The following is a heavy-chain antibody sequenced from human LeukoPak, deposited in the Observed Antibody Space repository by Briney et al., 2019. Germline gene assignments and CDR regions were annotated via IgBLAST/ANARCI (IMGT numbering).Heavy chain of an antibody. CDR3: AEGGSYMGPAFDI. V-gene: IGHV4-30-2*01. Sequence: SETLSLTCTVSGGSISSGGYYWSWIRQPPGKGLEWIGYIYHSGSTYYNPSLKSRVTISVDRSKNQFSLKLSSVTAADTAVYYCAEGGSYMGPAFDIWGQGTMVTVSS. J-gene: IGHJ3*02. D-gene: IGHD1-26*01. CDR2: IYHSGST. CDR1: GGSISSGGYY.